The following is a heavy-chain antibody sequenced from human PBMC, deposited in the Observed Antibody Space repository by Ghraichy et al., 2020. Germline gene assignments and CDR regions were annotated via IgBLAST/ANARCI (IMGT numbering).Heavy chain of an antibody. V-gene: IGHV3-30-3*01. CDR1: GFTFSSYA. Sequence: GGSLRLSCAASGFTFSSYAMHWVRQAPGKGLEWVAVISYDGSNKYYADSVKGRFTISRDNSKNTLYLQMNSLRAEDTAVYYCARAPMNTAMVLYYFDYWGQGTLVTVSS. J-gene: IGHJ4*02. D-gene: IGHD5-18*01. CDR2: ISYDGSNK. CDR3: ARAPMNTAMVLYYFDY.